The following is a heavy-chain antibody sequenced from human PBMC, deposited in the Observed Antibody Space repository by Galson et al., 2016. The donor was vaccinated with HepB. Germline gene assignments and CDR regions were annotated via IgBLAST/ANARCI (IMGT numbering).Heavy chain of an antibody. Sequence: PLRLSCAASGFTFSDYDMSWIRQAPGKGLEWISYIKSSRTYTTYADSVEGRFTISRDNAKNSLYLQMNSLRAEDTAVYYCARYDEQDYYFDSWGQGTLVTVSS. J-gene: IGHJ4*02. V-gene: IGHV3-11*03. CDR3: ARYDEQDYYFDS. CDR1: GFTFSDYD. D-gene: IGHD3-16*01. CDR2: IKSSRTYT.